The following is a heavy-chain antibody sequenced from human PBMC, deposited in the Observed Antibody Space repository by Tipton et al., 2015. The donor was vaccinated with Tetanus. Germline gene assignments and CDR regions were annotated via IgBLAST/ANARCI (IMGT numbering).Heavy chain of an antibody. V-gene: IGHV4-30-4*01. D-gene: IGHD3-3*01. CDR3: ARGLPRESFYLDY. CDR1: GGSISSADYY. CDR2: VSDSGST. J-gene: IGHJ4*02. Sequence: TLSLTCTVSGGSISSADYYWSWIRQPPGKGLEWIGYVSDSGSTYSNPSLRSRIIISVDTSKNQFSLILSSVTAADTAVYYCARGLPRESFYLDYWGQGKQVTVSS.